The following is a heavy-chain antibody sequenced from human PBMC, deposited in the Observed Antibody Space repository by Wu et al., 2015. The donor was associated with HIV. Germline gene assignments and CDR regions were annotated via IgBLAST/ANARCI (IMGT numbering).Heavy chain of an antibody. CDR2: MNSNNGKT. Sequence: QVQLVQSGAEVKKTGASVKVSCKASGYTITTYDFNWVRQAPGQGLEWMGWMNSNNGKTGYGQKFQGRVAMTRNISTRTAYMELSGLKSEDTAVYYCATSYYGSGSYPTFYYYYAMTSGAKGPRSPSP. CDR3: ATSYYGSGSYPTFYYYYAMTS. D-gene: IGHD3-10*01. V-gene: IGHV1-8*01. CDR1: GYTITTYD. J-gene: IGHJ6*02.